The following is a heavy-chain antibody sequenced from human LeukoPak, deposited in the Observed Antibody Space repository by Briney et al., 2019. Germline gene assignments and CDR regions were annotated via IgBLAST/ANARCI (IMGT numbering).Heavy chain of an antibody. CDR2: ISGSGGST. CDR1: GFTFSSYA. Sequence: GGSLRLSCAASGFTFSSYAMSWVRQAPGKGLEWVSAISGSGGSTYYADSVKGRFTISRDNSKSTLYLQMNSLRAEDTAVYYCAKDLAVAVDGYFDYWGQGTLVTVSS. V-gene: IGHV3-23*01. CDR3: AKDLAVAVDGYFDY. J-gene: IGHJ4*02. D-gene: IGHD6-19*01.